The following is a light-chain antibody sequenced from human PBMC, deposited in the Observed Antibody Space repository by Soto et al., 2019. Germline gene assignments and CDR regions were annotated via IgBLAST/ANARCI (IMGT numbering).Light chain of an antibody. CDR2: DAS. CDR3: QPYENDWW. CDR1: QGISSW. J-gene: IGKJ1*01. Sequence: MELCRSPYTVTATAGERVTITFRASQGISSWLAWYQHKPGKAPKLLIYDASNLDSGVPSRFSGSGSGTECSAAFSYLQPDDCATYYGQPYENDWWFAHGTKVDIK. V-gene: IGKV1-5*01.